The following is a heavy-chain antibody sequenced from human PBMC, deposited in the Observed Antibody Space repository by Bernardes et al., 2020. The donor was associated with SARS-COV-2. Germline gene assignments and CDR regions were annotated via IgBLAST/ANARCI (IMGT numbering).Heavy chain of an antibody. CDR3: TRDHNGAWFDP. Sequence: SEPLSLTCTVSGGSINNYYWSWIRQPPGKDLEWIGHISHSGTTIYNPSLKGRVTISLSTSKNQFTLQVTSVTAADTAVYYCTRDHNGAWFDPWGQGTLVTVSS. CDR2: ISHSGTT. D-gene: IGHD2-8*01. J-gene: IGHJ5*02. V-gene: IGHV4-59*01. CDR1: GGSINNYY.